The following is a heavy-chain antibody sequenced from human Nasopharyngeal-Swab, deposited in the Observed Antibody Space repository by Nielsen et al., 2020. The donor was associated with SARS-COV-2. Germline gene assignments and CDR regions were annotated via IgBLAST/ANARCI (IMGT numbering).Heavy chain of an antibody. J-gene: IGHJ6*02. CDR1: GFTFSSYA. CDR2: ISGSGGST. V-gene: IGHV3-23*01. Sequence: GESLKISCAASGFTFSSYAMSWVRQAPGKGLEWVSAISGSGGSTYYADSVKDRFTISRDNSKNTLYLQMNSLRAEDTAVYYCAKDGGNSPYYYYGMDVWGQGTTVTVSS. D-gene: IGHD4-23*01. CDR3: AKDGGNSPYYYYGMDV.